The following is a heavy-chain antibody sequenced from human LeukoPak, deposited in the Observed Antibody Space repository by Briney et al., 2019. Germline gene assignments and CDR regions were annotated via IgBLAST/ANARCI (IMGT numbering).Heavy chain of an antibody. V-gene: IGHV5-51*01. D-gene: IGHD3-9*01. J-gene: IGHJ4*02. CDR3: ARQADYNLLTGYYKGHLDC. CDR2: IYPGDSDT. Sequence: KRGESLKISCKASGYRFSSYWIGRLRQMPGKGLEWMGIIYPGDSDTRYSPSFRGQVTISADKSINTAYLQWNSLKASDTAMYYCARQADYNLLTGYYKGHLDCWGQGTLVTVSS. CDR1: GYRFSSYW.